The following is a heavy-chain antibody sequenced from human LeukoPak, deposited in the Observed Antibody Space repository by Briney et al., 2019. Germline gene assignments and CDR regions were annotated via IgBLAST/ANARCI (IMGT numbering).Heavy chain of an antibody. Sequence: SETLSLTCTVSGGSLSSSSYYWGWVRQPPGTGLEWIGSIYYSGSTYYNPSLKSRVTISVDTSKNQFSLKLSSVTAADTAVYYCAREGHAFDIWGQGTMVTVSS. CDR3: AREGHAFDI. CDR2: IYYSGST. J-gene: IGHJ3*02. V-gene: IGHV4-39*07. CDR1: GGSLSSSSYY.